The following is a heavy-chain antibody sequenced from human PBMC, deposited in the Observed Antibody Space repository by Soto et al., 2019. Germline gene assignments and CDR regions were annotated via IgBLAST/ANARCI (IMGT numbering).Heavy chain of an antibody. CDR2: IDPSDSYT. Sequence: PGESLKISCKGSGYSFTSYWISWVRQMPGKGLEWMGRIDPSDSYTNYSPSFQGHVTISADKSISTAYLQWSSLKASDTAIYYCAMPNVNSSIAVAGPHDAFDIWGQGTMVTVSS. V-gene: IGHV5-10-1*01. CDR3: AMPNVNSSIAVAGPHDAFDI. D-gene: IGHD6-19*01. CDR1: GYSFTSYW. J-gene: IGHJ3*02.